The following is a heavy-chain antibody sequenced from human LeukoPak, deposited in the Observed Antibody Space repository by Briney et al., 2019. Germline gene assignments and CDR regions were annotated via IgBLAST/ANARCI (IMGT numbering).Heavy chain of an antibody. V-gene: IGHV3-9*01. Sequence: PGGSLRLSCAASGFTFDDYAMHWVRHAPGKGLEWVSGISWNSGSIGYADSVKGRFTISRDNAKNSLYLQMNSLRAEDTALYCCAKDSRFDPWGQGTLVTVSS. CDR1: GFTFDDYA. CDR2: ISWNSGSI. J-gene: IGHJ5*02. CDR3: AKDSRFDP.